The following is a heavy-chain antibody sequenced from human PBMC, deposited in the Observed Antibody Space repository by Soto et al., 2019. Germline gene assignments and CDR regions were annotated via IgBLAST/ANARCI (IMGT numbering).Heavy chain of an antibody. J-gene: IGHJ4*02. CDR1: GFTFSSYA. CDR2: ISTNGGST. D-gene: IGHD3-22*01. CDR3: VKGEYYYDSSGYYPFDY. V-gene: IGHV3-64D*06. Sequence: GGSLRLCCSASGFTFSSYAMHWVRQAPGKGLEYVSSISTNGGSTHYADSVKGRFTISRDNSKNTRYLQMSSLRADDTAVYYCVKGEYYYDSSGYYPFDYWGQGTLVTVSS.